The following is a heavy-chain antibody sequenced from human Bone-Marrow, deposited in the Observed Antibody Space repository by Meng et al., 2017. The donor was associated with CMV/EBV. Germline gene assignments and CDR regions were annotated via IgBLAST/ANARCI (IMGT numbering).Heavy chain of an antibody. J-gene: IGHJ4*02. D-gene: IGHD3-3*01. Sequence: ASVKVSCKASGYTFTSYGISWVRQAPGQGLEWMGWISAYNGNTNYAQKLQSRVTMTTDTSTSTAYMELRSLRSDDTAVYYCARTLSTYYDFWSCYYTPSYYFDYWGQGTLVTVSS. CDR3: ARTLSTYYDFWSCYYTPSYYFDY. CDR2: ISAYNGNT. V-gene: IGHV1-18*01. CDR1: GYTFTSYG.